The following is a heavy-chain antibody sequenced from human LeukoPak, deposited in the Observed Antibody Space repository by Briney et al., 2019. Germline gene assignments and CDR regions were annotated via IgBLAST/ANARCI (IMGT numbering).Heavy chain of an antibody. V-gene: IGHV3-48*03. Sequence: GGSLRLSCVASGFTFSSYEMNWVRQAPGKGLEGVSYISSSGSTIYYADSVKGRFTISRDNANAKNSLYLQMNSLRAEDTAVYYCAELGITMIGGVWGKGTTVTISS. J-gene: IGHJ6*04. CDR1: GFTFSSYE. CDR3: AELGITMIGGV. CDR2: ISSSGSTI. D-gene: IGHD3-10*02.